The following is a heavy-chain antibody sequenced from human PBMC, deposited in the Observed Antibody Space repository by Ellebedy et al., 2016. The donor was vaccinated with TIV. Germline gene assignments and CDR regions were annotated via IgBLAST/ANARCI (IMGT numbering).Heavy chain of an antibody. J-gene: IGHJ4*02. D-gene: IGHD6-13*01. Sequence: PGGSLRLSCAASGFTFNSYAIHWVRQAPGKGLEWVAVVSFDGSNKYYAASVKGRFTISRDHSKNTLYLQMNSLRAEDTAVYYCARDLKKRAAAGTALDYWGQGTLVTVSS. CDR3: ARDLKKRAAAGTALDY. V-gene: IGHV3-30-3*01. CDR1: GFTFNSYA. CDR2: VSFDGSNK.